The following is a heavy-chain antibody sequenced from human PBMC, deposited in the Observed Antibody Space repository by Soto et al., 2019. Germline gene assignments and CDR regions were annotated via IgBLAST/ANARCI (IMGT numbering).Heavy chain of an antibody. J-gene: IGHJ6*02. CDR2: MNPNSGNT. CDR3: AREKTSYGMDV. Sequence: QVKLVQSGAEVKKPGASVKVSCKASGYTFTSYDINWVRQATGQGLEWMGWMNPNSGNTGYAQKFQGTVTVTRNTSISTAYTELSSLRSEDTAVYYCAREKTSYGMDVWGQGTTVTVSS. CDR1: GYTFTSYD. V-gene: IGHV1-8*01.